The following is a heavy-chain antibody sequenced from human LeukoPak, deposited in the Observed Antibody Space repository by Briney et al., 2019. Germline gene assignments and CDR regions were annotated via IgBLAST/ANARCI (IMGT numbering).Heavy chain of an antibody. Sequence: SQTLSLTCALSRDTFSINSAAWNWIRKSPSRGLEWLGRTYYKYKLYNDYAVSVKSRITLNPDTSKNQFSLQLNSETPEDTAVYYCARDVHIAAAAAGGFDIWGQGTVVTASS. CDR3: ARDVHIAAAAAGGFDI. D-gene: IGHD6-13*01. CDR1: RDTFSINSAA. CDR2: TYYKYKLYN. J-gene: IGHJ3*02. V-gene: IGHV6-1*01.